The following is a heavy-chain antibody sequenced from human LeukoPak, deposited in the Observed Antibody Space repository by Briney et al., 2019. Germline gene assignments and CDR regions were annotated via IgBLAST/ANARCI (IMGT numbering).Heavy chain of an antibody. CDR2: IFHSGST. J-gene: IGHJ4*02. V-gene: IGHV4-59*01. Sequence: PSETLSLTCTVSGAPISSYYWSWVRQPPEKGLEWIGYIFHSGSTNYNPSLKSRVTISVDPSKNQLSLKLSSVTAADTAVYYCARGAPGGNDYGDYWGQGTLVTVSS. CDR3: ARGAPGGNDYGDY. CDR1: GAPISSYY.